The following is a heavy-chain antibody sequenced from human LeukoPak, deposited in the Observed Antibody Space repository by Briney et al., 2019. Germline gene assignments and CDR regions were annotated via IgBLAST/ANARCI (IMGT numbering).Heavy chain of an antibody. CDR2: INLDGSEK. CDR3: ARGAGRGGSDY. CDR1: EFTFRNHW. Sequence: PGGSLRLSCAASEFTFRNHWMSWVRQAPGKGLEWVAYINLDGSEKSYVDSVKGRFTISRDNDKNSLYLQMNSLRAEDMAVYYCARGAGRGGSDYWGQGTLVTVSS. V-gene: IGHV3-7*01. D-gene: IGHD3-16*01. J-gene: IGHJ4*02.